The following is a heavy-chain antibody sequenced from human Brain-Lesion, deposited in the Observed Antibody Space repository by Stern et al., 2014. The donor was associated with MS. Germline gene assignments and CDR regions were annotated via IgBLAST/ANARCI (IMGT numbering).Heavy chain of an antibody. Sequence: VQLLESGAEVKKPGASVKVSCKTSGYIFTGYYIHWVRQAPGQGLEWMAWINPNTGGTKSAQKFQGRGTMSRDTSISTAYVELSSLTSDDTAVYYCARDQRGITIFGVVTDYYYLGMDVWGQGTTVTVSS. D-gene: IGHD3-3*01. CDR2: INPNTGGT. V-gene: IGHV1-2*02. CDR1: GYIFTGYY. J-gene: IGHJ6*02. CDR3: ARDQRGITIFGVVTDYYYLGMDV.